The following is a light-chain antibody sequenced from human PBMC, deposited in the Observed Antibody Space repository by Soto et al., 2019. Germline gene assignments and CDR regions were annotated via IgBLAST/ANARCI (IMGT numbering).Light chain of an antibody. CDR1: SGHSSYA. CDR3: QTWGSGHVV. V-gene: IGLV4-69*01. CDR2: VKSDGSH. Sequence: QLVLTQSPSASASPGASVKLTCTLSSGHSSYAIAWHQQQPEKGPRYLMKVKSDGSHTKGDGIPDRFSGSSSGAERYLTIYSLQSEDEADYYCQTWGSGHVVFGGGTQLTVL. J-gene: IGLJ2*01.